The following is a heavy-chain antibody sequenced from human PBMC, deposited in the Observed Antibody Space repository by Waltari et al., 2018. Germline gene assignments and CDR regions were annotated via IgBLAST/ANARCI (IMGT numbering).Heavy chain of an antibody. CDR3: ARDTPMVATTFDY. V-gene: IGHV3-7*01. D-gene: IGHD5-12*01. Sequence: EVQLVESGGGLVQPGGSLRLSCAASGFTFSSYWMSWVRQAPGKGLEWVANIKQDGSEKYYVDSVKGRFTISRDNAKNSLYLQMNSLRAEDTAVYYCARDTPMVATTFDYWGQGTLVTVSS. CDR1: GFTFSSYW. J-gene: IGHJ4*02. CDR2: IKQDGSEK.